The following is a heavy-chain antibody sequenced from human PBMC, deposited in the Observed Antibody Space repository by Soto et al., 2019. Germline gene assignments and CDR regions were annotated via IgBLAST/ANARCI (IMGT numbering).Heavy chain of an antibody. Sequence: ASVKVSCKASGYTFTSYAMHWVRQAPGQRLEWMGWINAGNGNTKYSQKLQGRVTITRDTSASTAYMELSSLGSEDTAVYYCARDRVVVVAATRANWFDPWGQGTLVTVSS. CDR3: ARDRVVVVAATRANWFDP. D-gene: IGHD2-15*01. CDR2: INAGNGNT. CDR1: GYTFTSYA. V-gene: IGHV1-3*01. J-gene: IGHJ5*02.